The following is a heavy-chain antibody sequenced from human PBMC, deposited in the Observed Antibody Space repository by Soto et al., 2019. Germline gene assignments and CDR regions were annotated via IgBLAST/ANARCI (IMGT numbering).Heavy chain of an antibody. CDR3: ASFGYYDILTGQTAPVARIDY. J-gene: IGHJ4*02. CDR2: INHSGST. Sequence: SETLSLTCAVYGGSFSGYYWSWIRQPPGKGLEWIGEINHSGSTNYSPSLRSRVTISVDTSKNQFSLKLSSVTAADTAVYYCASFGYYDILTGQTAPVARIDYWGQGTLVTAPQ. CDR1: GGSFSGYY. D-gene: IGHD3-9*01. V-gene: IGHV4-34*01.